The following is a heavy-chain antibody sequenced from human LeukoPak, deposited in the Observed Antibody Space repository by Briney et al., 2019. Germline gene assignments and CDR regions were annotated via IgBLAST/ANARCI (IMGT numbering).Heavy chain of an antibody. J-gene: IGHJ4*02. V-gene: IGHV4-59*08. Sequence: PSETLFLTCTVSGGSISSYYWSWIRQPPGKGLEWIGYIYYSGGTDYNPSLKSRVTMSVDTSKNQFSLKLSSVTAADTAVYYCATLQSSGYDYSDYWGQGILVTVSS. CDR2: IYYSGGT. CDR3: ATLQSSGYDYSDY. D-gene: IGHD3-22*01. CDR1: GGSISSYY.